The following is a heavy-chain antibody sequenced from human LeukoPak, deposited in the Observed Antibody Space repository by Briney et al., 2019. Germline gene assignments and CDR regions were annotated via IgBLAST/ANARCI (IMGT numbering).Heavy chain of an antibody. V-gene: IGHV3-7*03. CDR2: IKQDGSEK. D-gene: IGHD6-19*01. CDR1: GFTFSSYW. J-gene: IGHJ3*02. Sequence: PGGSLRLSCAASGFTFSSYWMSWVRQAPGKGLEWVANIKQDGSEKYYVDSVKGRFTISRDNAKNSLYLQMNSLRAEDTAVYYCARDQEYSSGWSGFDIWGQGTMVTVSS. CDR3: ARDQEYSSGWSGFDI.